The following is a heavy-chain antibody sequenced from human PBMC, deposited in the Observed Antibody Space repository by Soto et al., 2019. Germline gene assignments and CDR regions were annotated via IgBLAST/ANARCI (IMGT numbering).Heavy chain of an antibody. Sequence: PGESLKISCKGSGYYFPSYWIGWVRQMPGKGLEWMGIFYPGDSDTRYSPSFQGQVTISADRSISAAYLQWSSLKPSDTAMYYCARQGNGAEGFDYWGQGTLVTVSS. CDR1: GYYFPSYW. CDR2: FYPGDSDT. V-gene: IGHV5-51*01. J-gene: IGHJ4*02. CDR3: ARQGNGAEGFDY. D-gene: IGHD4-17*01.